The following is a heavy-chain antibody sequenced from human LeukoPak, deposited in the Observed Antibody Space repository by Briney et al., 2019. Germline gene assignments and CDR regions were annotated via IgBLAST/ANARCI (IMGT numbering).Heavy chain of an antibody. CDR3: ARGRRTAVAGAYYFDY. D-gene: IGHD6-19*01. J-gene: IGHJ4*02. Sequence: SETLSLTCTVSDGSISSSSYYWSWIRQPPGKGLEWIGEINHSGSTNYNPSLKSRVTISVDTSKNQFSLKLSSVTAADTAVYYCARGRRTAVAGAYYFDYWAREPWSPSPQ. CDR1: DGSISSSSYY. V-gene: IGHV4-39*07. CDR2: INHSGST.